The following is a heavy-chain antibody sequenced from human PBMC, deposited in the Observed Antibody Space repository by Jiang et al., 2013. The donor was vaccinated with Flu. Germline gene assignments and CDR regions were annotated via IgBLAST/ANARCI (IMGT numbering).Heavy chain of an antibody. CDR3: ARGARPNSSSWYVPYYGMDV. CDR2: IIPILGIA. D-gene: IGHD6-13*01. CDR1: GGTFSSYA. J-gene: IGHJ6*02. V-gene: IGHV1-69*04. Sequence: GAEVKKPGSSVKVSCKASGGTFSSYAISWVRQAPGQGLEWMGRIIPILGIANYAQKFQGRVTITADKSTSTAYMELSSLRSEDTAVYYCARGARPNSSSWYVPYYGMDVWGQGTTVTVSS.